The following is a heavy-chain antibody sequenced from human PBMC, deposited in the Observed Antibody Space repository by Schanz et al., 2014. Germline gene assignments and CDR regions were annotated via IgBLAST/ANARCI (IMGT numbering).Heavy chain of an antibody. CDR1: GFTFSSYA. CDR3: ARKMKLGVYGGKGHDSLDI. J-gene: IGHJ3*02. V-gene: IGHV3-23*01. CDR2: ISGSGGST. D-gene: IGHD4-17*01. Sequence: EVQLLESGGGLVQPGGSLRLSCAASGFTFSSYAMSWVLQAPGKGLEWVSAISGSGGSTYYADSVTGRFTISRDNAKNTLYLQMNTLRAEDTAVYYCARKMKLGVYGGKGHDSLDIWGQGTMVTVSS.